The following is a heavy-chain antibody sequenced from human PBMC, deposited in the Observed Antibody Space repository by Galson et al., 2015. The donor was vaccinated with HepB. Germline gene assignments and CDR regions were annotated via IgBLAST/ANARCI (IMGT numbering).Heavy chain of an antibody. CDR3: ARFGSGNWYYGMDV. CDR1: GFTFSSYG. CDR2: ISYDGSNK. J-gene: IGHJ6*02. Sequence: SLRLSCAASGFTFSSYGMHWVRQAPGKGLEWVAVISYDGSNKYYADSVKGRFTISRDNSKNTLYLQMNSLRAEDTAVYYCARFGSGNWYYGMDVWGQGTTVTVSS. D-gene: IGHD1-1*01. V-gene: IGHV3-30*03.